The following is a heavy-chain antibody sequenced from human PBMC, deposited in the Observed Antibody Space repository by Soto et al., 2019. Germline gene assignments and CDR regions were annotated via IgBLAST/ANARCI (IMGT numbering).Heavy chain of an antibody. V-gene: IGHV4-59*01. CDR3: ARVKGSLVATYYYYYGMDV. CDR2: IYYSGST. CDR1: GGSISSYY. D-gene: IGHD5-12*01. Sequence: PSETLSLTCTVSGGSISSYYWSWIRQPPGKGLEWIGYIYYSGSTNYNPSLKSRVTISVDTSKNQFSLKLSSVTAADTAVYYCARVKGSLVATYYYYYGMDVWGQGTTVTVSS. J-gene: IGHJ6*02.